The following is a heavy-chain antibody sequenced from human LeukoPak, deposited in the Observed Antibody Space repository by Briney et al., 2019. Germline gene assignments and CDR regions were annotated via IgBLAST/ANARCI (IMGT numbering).Heavy chain of an antibody. CDR1: GYTFTSYG. J-gene: IGHJ4*02. CDR3: ARLYDSWSGSNQHVGGNYDY. CDR2: ISAYNGNT. D-gene: IGHD3-3*01. V-gene: IGHV1-18*01. Sequence: ASVKVSCKASGYTFTSYGISWVRQAPGQGLEWMGWISAYNGNTNYAQKLQGRVTMTTDTSTSTAYMELRSLRSDDTAVYYCARLYDSWSGSNQHVGGNYDYWGQGTLVTVSS.